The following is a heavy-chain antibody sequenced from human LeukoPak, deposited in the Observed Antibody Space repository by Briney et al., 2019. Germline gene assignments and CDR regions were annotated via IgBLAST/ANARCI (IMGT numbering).Heavy chain of an antibody. CDR3: ARIVGAGDAFDI. CDR2: IYYSGST. J-gene: IGHJ3*02. D-gene: IGHD1-26*01. Sequence: ASETLSLTCTVSGGSISSGDYYWSWIRQPPGKGLEWIGYIYYSGSTYYNPSLKSRVTISVDASKNQFSLKLSSVTAADTAVYYCARIVGAGDAFDIWGQGTMVTVSS. V-gene: IGHV4-30-4*08. CDR1: GGSISSGDYY.